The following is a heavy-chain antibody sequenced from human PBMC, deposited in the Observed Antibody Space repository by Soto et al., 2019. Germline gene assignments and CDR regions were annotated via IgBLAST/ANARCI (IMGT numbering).Heavy chain of an antibody. V-gene: IGHV1-69*02. Sequence: ASVKVSCKASGGTFSSYTISWVRQAPGQGLEWMGRIIPILGIANYAQKFQGRVTITADKSTSTAYMELSSLRSEDTAVYYCARVYVSRYFGSPYYGMDVWGQGTTVTVSS. CDR2: IIPILGIA. D-gene: IGHD3-9*01. CDR3: ARVYVSRYFGSPYYGMDV. J-gene: IGHJ6*02. CDR1: GGTFSSYT.